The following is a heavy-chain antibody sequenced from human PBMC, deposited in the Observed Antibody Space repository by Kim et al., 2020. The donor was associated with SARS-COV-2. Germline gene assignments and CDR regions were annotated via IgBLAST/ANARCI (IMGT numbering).Heavy chain of an antibody. V-gene: IGHV4-30-2*04. D-gene: IGHD6-19*01. Sequence: TPSLKSRLTISVDTSKNQFSLKLSSVTAADTAVYYCARDPGIAVAGNDYWGQGTLVTVSS. J-gene: IGHJ4*02. CDR3: ARDPGIAVAGNDY.